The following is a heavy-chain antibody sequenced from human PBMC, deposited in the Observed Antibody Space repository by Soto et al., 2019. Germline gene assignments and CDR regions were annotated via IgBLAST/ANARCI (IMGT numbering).Heavy chain of an antibody. J-gene: IGHJ6*03. D-gene: IGHD3-3*01. V-gene: IGHV1-69*13. CDR2: IIPIFGTA. CDR3: ARDSDFWSGYYYYYYYMDV. CDR1: GGTFSSYA. Sequence: GASVKVSCKASGGTFSSYAISWVRQAPGQGLEWMGGIIPIFGTANYAQKSQGRVTITADESTSTAYMELSSLRSEDTAVYYCARDSDFWSGYYYYYYYMDVWGKGTTVTVS.